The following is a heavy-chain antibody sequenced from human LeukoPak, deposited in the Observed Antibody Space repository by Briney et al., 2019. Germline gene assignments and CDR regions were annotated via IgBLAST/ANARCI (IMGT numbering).Heavy chain of an antibody. Sequence: GGSLRLSCAASGFTFSRHWMSWVRQTPGKGLEWVANINQDGSEKYYVDSVKGRFTISRDNAKNSLYLQVNSLRAEDTAVYYCVRDHPAAGLIFDYWGQGTLVTVSS. J-gene: IGHJ4*02. D-gene: IGHD6-13*01. CDR3: VRDHPAAGLIFDY. CDR1: GFTFSRHW. V-gene: IGHV3-7*03. CDR2: INQDGSEK.